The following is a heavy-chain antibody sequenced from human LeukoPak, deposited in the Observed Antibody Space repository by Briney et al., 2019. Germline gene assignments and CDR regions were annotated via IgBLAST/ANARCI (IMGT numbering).Heavy chain of an antibody. V-gene: IGHV3-11*01. CDR2: ISSSGNTT. CDR3: AKGGDIVVVPAATNWFDP. Sequence: NPGGSLRLSCAASGFTFSEYYMSWIRQAPGKGPEWISYISSSGNTTYYADSVRGRFTISRDNAKNSLYLQMNSLRVEDTAVYYCAKGGDIVVVPAATNWFDPWGQGTLVTVSS. D-gene: IGHD2-2*01. CDR1: GFTFSEYY. J-gene: IGHJ5*02.